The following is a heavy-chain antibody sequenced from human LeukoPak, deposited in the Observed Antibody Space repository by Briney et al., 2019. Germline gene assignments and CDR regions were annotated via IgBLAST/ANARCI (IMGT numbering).Heavy chain of an antibody. V-gene: IGHV1-8*03. CDR1: GYTFTSYD. J-gene: IGHJ4*02. Sequence: GASVKVSCKASGYTFTSYDINWVRQATGQGLEWMGWMNPNSGNTGYAQKFQGRVTITRNTSISTAYMELSSLRSEDTAVYYRATHTRDYYDSSLGYWGQGTLVTVSS. CDR3: ATHTRDYYDSSLGY. CDR2: MNPNSGNT. D-gene: IGHD3-22*01.